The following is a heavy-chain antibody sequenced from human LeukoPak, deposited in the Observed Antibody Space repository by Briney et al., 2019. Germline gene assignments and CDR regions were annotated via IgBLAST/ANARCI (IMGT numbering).Heavy chain of an antibody. J-gene: IGHJ5*02. CDR3: ARSYTSGWSRGFDP. CDR2: ISYDGSNK. D-gene: IGHD6-19*01. V-gene: IGHV3-30-3*01. Sequence: GGSLRLSCAASGFTFSNYTVHWVRQAPGKGLEWVAVISYDGSNKYYADSMKGRFTISRDNSKNTLYLQMNSLRVEDTAVYYCARSYTSGWSRGFDPWGQGTLVIVSS. CDR1: GFTFSNYT.